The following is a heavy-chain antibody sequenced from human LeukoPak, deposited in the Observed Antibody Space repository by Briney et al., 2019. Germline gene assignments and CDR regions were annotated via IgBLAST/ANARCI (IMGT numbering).Heavy chain of an antibody. D-gene: IGHD3-22*01. CDR2: ITSSGAAT. V-gene: IGHV3-23*01. Sequence: GGSLRLSCAASGFTFSGYELNWVRQAPGKGLEWVSSITSSGAATYYADSVKGRFTISKDNSDNTLYLQMNSLRAEDTAVYYCAKDRPNYYGSNGHYYKLNGDCWGQGTLVTVSS. CDR3: AKDRPNYYGSNGHYYKLNGDC. J-gene: IGHJ4*02. CDR1: GFTFSGYE.